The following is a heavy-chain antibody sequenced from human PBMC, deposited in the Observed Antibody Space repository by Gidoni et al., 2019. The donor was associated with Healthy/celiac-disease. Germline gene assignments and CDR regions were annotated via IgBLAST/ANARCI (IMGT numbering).Heavy chain of an antibody. CDR1: GGSVSSGSYY. CDR2: IYYSGST. CDR3: ARGGHRGPGMVIEDY. J-gene: IGHJ4*02. V-gene: IGHV4-61*01. Sequence: TGTLSLTCTVSGGSVSSGSYYWSWIRQPPGKGLEWIGYIYYSGSTNYNPSLKSRVTISVDTSKNQFSLKLSSVTAADTAVYYCARGGHRGPGMVIEDYWGQGTLVTVSS. D-gene: IGHD2-21*01.